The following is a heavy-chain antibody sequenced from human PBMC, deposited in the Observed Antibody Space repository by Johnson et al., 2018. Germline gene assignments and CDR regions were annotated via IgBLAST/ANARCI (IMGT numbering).Heavy chain of an antibody. D-gene: IGHD3-10*01. CDR2: NSYDGRDT. CDR3: ARVKGVGSGRFFPPTNYRFDP. Sequence: QVQLVESGGGVVQPGRSLRLSCAASGFTFSDFAMHWVRQAPGKGLQWLAINSYDGRDTYYADSVKGRFTISRDNSKNTLYLQLNSLRFEDTAMYYCARVKGVGSGRFFPPTNYRFDPWGQGTLVTVSS. J-gene: IGHJ5*02. V-gene: IGHV3-30-3*01. CDR1: GFTFSDFA.